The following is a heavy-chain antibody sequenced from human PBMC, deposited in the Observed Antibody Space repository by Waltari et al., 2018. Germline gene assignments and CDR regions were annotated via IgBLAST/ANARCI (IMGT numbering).Heavy chain of an antibody. CDR2: IDPDSGGA. J-gene: IGHJ4*02. CDR3: ATDYGSGIS. D-gene: IGHD3-10*01. Sequence: QVQLVQSGAEVKKPGASVTVSCKASGYTFIGYYMHWVRQAPGQGLECMGWIDPDSGGANYAQNFQGRVTMTRDTSISTAYMELSRLRSDDTAVYYCATDYGSGISWGQGTLVTVSS. CDR1: GYTFIGYY. V-gene: IGHV1-2*02.